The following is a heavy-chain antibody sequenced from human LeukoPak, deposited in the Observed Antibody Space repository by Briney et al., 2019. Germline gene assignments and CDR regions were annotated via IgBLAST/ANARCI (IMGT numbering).Heavy chain of an antibody. CDR1: GFTFSNYN. Sequence: SGGSLRLSCAASGFTFSNYNMNWVRQAPGKGLEWLSFIKTSESTKSYADSVRGRFTISRDNAKSSLYLQMNNLRAEDTAVYYCAKDFSYTLWGQGTLVTVSS. J-gene: IGHJ4*02. D-gene: IGHD1-1*01. V-gene: IGHV3-48*04. CDR3: AKDFSYTL. CDR2: IKTSESTK.